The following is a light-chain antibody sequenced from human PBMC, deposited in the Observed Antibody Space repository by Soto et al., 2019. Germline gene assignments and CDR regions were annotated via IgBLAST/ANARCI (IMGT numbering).Light chain of an antibody. CDR2: DAS. CDR1: QDISNY. CDR3: QQYDNPSIT. Sequence: DIQMTQSPSSLSASVGDRVTITCQASQDISNYLNWYQQKPGKAPKLLIYDASTLENGVPSRFSGSGSGTDFTFTIRSLQPEDSATYYCQQYDNPSITFGQGIRLEIK. J-gene: IGKJ5*01. V-gene: IGKV1-33*01.